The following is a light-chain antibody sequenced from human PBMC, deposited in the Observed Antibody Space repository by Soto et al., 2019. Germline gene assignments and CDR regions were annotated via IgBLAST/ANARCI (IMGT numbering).Light chain of an antibody. Sequence: EIVLTQSPGTLSLSPGERATLSCRASQSVSSSYLAWYQQKPGQAPRLLIYGASSRATGIPDRFSGSGSGTDFTRTISRLEPEDFAVYYCQQYGSSPPYTFGQGTTLEIK. CDR1: QSVSSSY. V-gene: IGKV3-20*01. J-gene: IGKJ2*01. CDR3: QQYGSSPPYT. CDR2: GAS.